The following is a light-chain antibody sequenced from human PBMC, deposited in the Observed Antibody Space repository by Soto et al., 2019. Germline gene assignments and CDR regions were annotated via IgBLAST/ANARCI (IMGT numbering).Light chain of an antibody. J-gene: IGKJ1*01. Sequence: EIVMTQSPATLSVSPGERATLSCRASQSVSNSLAWYQQKPGQAPRLLIYAASTRATSIPARFIGGGSGTEFTLTISSLQSEDFAVYHCQQYNNWPPWTFGQGTKVDIK. CDR1: QSVSNS. V-gene: IGKV3-15*01. CDR3: QQYNNWPPWT. CDR2: AAS.